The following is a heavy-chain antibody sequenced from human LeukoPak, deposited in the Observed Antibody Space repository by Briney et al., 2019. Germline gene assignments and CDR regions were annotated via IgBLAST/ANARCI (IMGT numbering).Heavy chain of an antibody. CDR3: ARDRTTVVTRGFYRWFDP. CDR2: ISSSSSTI. Sequence: GGALRLSCAASGFTFSSYAMSWVRQAPGKGLEWVSYISSSSSTIYYADSVKGRFTISRDNAKNSLYLQMNSLRAEDTAVYYCARDRTTVVTRGFYRWFDPWGQGTLVTVSS. D-gene: IGHD4-23*01. CDR1: GFTFSSYA. J-gene: IGHJ5*02. V-gene: IGHV3-48*04.